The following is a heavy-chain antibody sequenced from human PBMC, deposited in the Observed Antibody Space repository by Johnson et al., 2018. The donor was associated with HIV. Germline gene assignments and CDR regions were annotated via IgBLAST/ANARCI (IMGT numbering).Heavy chain of an antibody. CDR1: GFTFSSYA. V-gene: IGHV3-30*03. D-gene: IGHD2-21*01. CDR3: ARARTVVIARPDAFDI. J-gene: IGHJ3*02. CDR2: ISYDGNNK. Sequence: QVQLVESGGGVVQPGRSLRLSCAASGFTFSSYAMHWVHHAPGKGLEWVAVISYDGNNKYYADSVKGRFTISRDNSKNTLYLQMKRLRAEDKAVYYCARARTVVIARPDAFDIWGQGTMVTVSS.